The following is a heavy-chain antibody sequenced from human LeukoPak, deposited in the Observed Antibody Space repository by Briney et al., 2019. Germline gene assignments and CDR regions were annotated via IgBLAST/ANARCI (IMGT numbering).Heavy chain of an antibody. CDR2: ISSSGRTI. CDR3: ARGGIGEL. D-gene: IGHD3-10*01. J-gene: IGHJ4*02. V-gene: IGHV3-48*03. Sequence: GSLRLSCVGSGFIFSSYEMSWVRQAPGKGPEWISHISSSGRTIDYADSVKGRFSISRDNDKSSLSLQMNSLRAEDTAAYFCARGGIGELWGQGTCVTVSS. CDR1: GFIFSSYE.